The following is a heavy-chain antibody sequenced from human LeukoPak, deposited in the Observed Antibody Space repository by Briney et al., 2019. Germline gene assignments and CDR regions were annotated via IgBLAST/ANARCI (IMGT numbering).Heavy chain of an antibody. CDR3: AKRPLAVAAVDY. CDR2: VSGSGGST. V-gene: IGHV3-23*01. J-gene: IGHJ4*02. CDR1: GFTFSNYA. Sequence: GGSLRLSCAASGFTFSNYAMSWVRQAPGKGLEWVSAVSGSGGSTYYADSVKGRFTISRDNPRNTLYLQMNSLRAEDTAVYYCAKRPLAVAAVDYWGQGTLVTVSS. D-gene: IGHD6-19*01.